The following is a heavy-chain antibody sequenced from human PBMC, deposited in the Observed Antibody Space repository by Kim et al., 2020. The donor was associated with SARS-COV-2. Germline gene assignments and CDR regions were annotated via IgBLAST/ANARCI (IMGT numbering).Heavy chain of an antibody. D-gene: IGHD3-9*01. CDR2: TSYDGSNK. CDR3: AKDLHLYYDILTGYYTPRGYYYYGRLV. CDR1: GFTFSSYG. Sequence: GGSLRLSCAASGFTFSSYGMHWVRQAPGKGLEWVAVTSYDGSNKYYADSVKGRFTISRDNSKNTLYLQMNSLRAEDTAVYYCAKDLHLYYDILTGYYTPRGYYYYGRLVCGQGAPGTVSP. J-gene: IGHJ6*01. V-gene: IGHV3-30*18.